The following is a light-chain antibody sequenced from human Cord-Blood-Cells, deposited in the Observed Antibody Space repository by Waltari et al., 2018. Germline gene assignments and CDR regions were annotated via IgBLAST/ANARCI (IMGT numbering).Light chain of an antibody. Sequence: IQFTQSPSSLSAPVGDRVTITCRASQGISSYLAWYQQKPGKAPKILIYAASTLQSGVPSRFSGSVSETEFTLTISSLQPEDFATYYCQQLKSYPYTFGPGTKGDIK. V-gene: IGKV1-9*01. CDR1: QGISSY. CDR2: AAS. J-gene: IGKJ3*01. CDR3: QQLKSYPYT.